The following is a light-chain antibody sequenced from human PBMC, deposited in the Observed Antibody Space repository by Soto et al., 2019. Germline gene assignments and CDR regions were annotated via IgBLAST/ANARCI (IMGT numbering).Light chain of an antibody. V-gene: IGLV2-14*01. Sequence: QSALTQPASVSGSPGQSITISCTGASSDVGNNNYVSWYQQNPGKAPKVMICDVTNRPSGVSNRFSDSKSGNTASLTISGFQAEDEADYYCSSFTGSSYVFGTGTKLTVL. CDR1: SSDVGNNNY. J-gene: IGLJ1*01. CDR3: SSFTGSSYV. CDR2: DVT.